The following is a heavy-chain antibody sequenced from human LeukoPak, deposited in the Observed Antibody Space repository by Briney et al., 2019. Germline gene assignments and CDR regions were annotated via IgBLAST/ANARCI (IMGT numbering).Heavy chain of an antibody. CDR1: GFTFSSYG. Sequence: SGGSLRLSCAASGFTFSSYGMHWVRQAPGKGLEWVAFIRYDGSNKYYADSVKGRFTISRDNSKNTLYLQMNSLRAEDTAVYYCAKFAVPAAIHFDYWGQGTLVTVSS. V-gene: IGHV3-30*02. CDR3: AKFAVPAAIHFDY. CDR2: IRYDGSNK. J-gene: IGHJ4*02. D-gene: IGHD2-2*01.